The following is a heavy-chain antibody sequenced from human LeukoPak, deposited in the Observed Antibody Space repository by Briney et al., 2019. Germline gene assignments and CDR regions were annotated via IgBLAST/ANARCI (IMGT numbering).Heavy chain of an antibody. CDR2: IYYSGST. CDR1: GGSISSYY. Sequence: PSETLSLTCTVSGGSISSYYWSWIRQPPGKGLEWIGYIYYSGSTNYNPSLKSRVTISVDTSKNQFSLKLSSVTAADTAVYYCARLEYSGYEEDAFDIWGQGTMVTVSS. V-gene: IGHV4-59*08. J-gene: IGHJ3*02. D-gene: IGHD5-12*01. CDR3: ARLEYSGYEEDAFDI.